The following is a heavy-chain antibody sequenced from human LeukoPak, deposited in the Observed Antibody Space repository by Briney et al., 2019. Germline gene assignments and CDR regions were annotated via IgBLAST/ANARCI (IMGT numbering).Heavy chain of an antibody. D-gene: IGHD3-22*01. CDR3: ARSLLEYYYDSSGYLMADY. CDR1: GYTFTSYY. Sequence: ASVKVSCKASGYTFTSYYMHWVRQAPGQGLEWMGIINPSGGSTSYAQKFQGRVTMTRDTSTSTVYMELSSLRSDDTAVYYCARSLLEYYYDSSGYLMADYWGQGTLVTVSS. J-gene: IGHJ4*02. CDR2: INPSGGST. V-gene: IGHV1-46*01.